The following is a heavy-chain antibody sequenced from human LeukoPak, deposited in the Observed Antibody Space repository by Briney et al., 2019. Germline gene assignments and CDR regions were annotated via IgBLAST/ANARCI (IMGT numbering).Heavy chain of an antibody. Sequence: GASLRLSCAASGFTFSNYAMSWVRQAPGKGLEWVSTISDNGGGTHYADSVKGRFTISRDNSQNSLYLQMNSLRSEDTAIYFCAKDPYGPGTFFDYWGQGTLVTVSS. D-gene: IGHD3-10*01. J-gene: IGHJ4*02. CDR2: ISDNGGGT. CDR1: GFTFSNYA. CDR3: AKDPYGPGTFFDY. V-gene: IGHV3-23*01.